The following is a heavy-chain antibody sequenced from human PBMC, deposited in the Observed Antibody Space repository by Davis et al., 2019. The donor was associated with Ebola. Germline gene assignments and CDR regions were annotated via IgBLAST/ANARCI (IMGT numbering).Heavy chain of an antibody. Sequence: GESLKISCAASGFTFSDYWMSWVRQAPGKGLERVANINQDGSEKSDVDSVKGRFTISRDNAKNSLYLQMNSLRAEDTALYYCSRGGRSRGSEIHYWGPGTLVTVSS. J-gene: IGHJ4*02. CDR1: GFTFSDYW. CDR2: INQDGSEK. CDR3: SRGGRSRGSEIHY. V-gene: IGHV3-7*03. D-gene: IGHD1-26*01.